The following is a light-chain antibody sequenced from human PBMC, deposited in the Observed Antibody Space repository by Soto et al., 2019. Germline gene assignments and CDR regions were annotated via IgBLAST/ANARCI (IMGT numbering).Light chain of an antibody. Sequence: QSALTKPASVTGIPGGWIGISFHRTRSDVGGYSYVSWYQQQPGKAPKLVISDVSNRPSGVSDRFSGSKSGNTASLTISGLQTEDEADYYCASYTTSSTYVFGTGTKVTVL. V-gene: IGLV2-14*01. CDR1: RSDVGGYSY. J-gene: IGLJ1*01. CDR2: DVS. CDR3: ASYTTSSTYV.